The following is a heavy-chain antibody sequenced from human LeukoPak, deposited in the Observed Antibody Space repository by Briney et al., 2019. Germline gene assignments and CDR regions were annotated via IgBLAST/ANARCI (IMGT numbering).Heavy chain of an antibody. V-gene: IGHV1-2*02. CDR1: GYIFTGYY. CDR3: ATCVFRGAQFGVCGMDV. D-gene: IGHD3-16*01. J-gene: IGHJ6*02. CDR2: TNPNSGGT. Sequence: GASVTVSCKASGYIFTGYYIHWVRQAPGQGLEWMGLTNPNSGGTSSAQKFQGRVTMTRDTSISTAYMELSRLRSDDTAVYYCATCVFRGAQFGVCGMDVWGQGTTVTVSS.